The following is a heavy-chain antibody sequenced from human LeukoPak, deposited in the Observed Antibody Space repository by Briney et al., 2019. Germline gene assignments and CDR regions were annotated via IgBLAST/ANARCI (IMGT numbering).Heavy chain of an antibody. Sequence: SETLSLTCAVYGGSFSGYYWSWIRQPPGKGLEWIGEINHSGSTNYNPSLKSRVTISVDTSKNQFSLKLSSVTAADTAVYHCARGRQTYYYDSSGRAFDIWGQGTMVTVSS. CDR1: GGSFSGYY. V-gene: IGHV4-34*01. CDR3: ARGRQTYYYDSSGRAFDI. CDR2: INHSGST. D-gene: IGHD3-22*01. J-gene: IGHJ3*02.